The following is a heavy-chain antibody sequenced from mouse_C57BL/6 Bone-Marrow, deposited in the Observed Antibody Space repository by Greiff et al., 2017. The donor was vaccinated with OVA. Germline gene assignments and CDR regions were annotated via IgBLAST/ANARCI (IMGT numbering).Heavy chain of an antibody. D-gene: IGHD2-4*01. CDR1: GFTFSDYG. CDR2: ISSGSSTI. CDR3: AREDYDWYFDV. J-gene: IGHJ1*03. Sequence: EVKLVESGGGLVKPGGSLKLSCAASGFTFSDYGMHWVRQAPEKGLEWVAYISSGSSTIYYADTVKGRFTISRDNAKNTLFLQMTSLRSEDTDMYYCAREDYDWYFDVWGTGTTVTVSS. V-gene: IGHV5-17*01.